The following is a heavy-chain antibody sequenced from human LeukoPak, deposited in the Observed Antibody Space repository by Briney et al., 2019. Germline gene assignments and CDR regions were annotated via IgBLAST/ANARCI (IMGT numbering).Heavy chain of an antibody. Sequence: SETLSLTCTVAGGSLSSGSYCWSWIRQPAGKGLEWIGRIYTSGSTNYNPSLKSRVTISVDTSKNQLSLKLSSVTAADTAVYYCAREKRDGYNYFDYWGQGTLVTVSS. CDR2: IYTSGST. CDR1: GGSLSSGSYC. V-gene: IGHV4-61*02. D-gene: IGHD5-24*01. CDR3: AREKRDGYNYFDY. J-gene: IGHJ4*02.